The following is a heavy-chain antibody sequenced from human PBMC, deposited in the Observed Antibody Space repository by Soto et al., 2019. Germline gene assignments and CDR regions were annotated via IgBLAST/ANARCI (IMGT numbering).Heavy chain of an antibody. CDR3: ARPSIAAAVHYYYYGMDV. J-gene: IGHJ6*02. CDR2: ISGSSGST. V-gene: IGHV3-23*01. CDR1: GFTFSSYA. Sequence: PGGSLRLSCAASGFTFSSYAMSSVRQAPGKVLEWVSAISGSSGSTYYADSVKDRFTISRGNSKNTLYLQMNSLRAEDTSVYYCARPSIAAAVHYYYYGMDVWGQGTTITVSS. D-gene: IGHD6-13*01.